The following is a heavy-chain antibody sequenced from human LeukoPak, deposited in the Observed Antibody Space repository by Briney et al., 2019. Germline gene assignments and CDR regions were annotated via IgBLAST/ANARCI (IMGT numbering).Heavy chain of an antibody. D-gene: IGHD3-10*01. CDR3: ARGEVHFDY. V-gene: IGHV3-21*01. CDR1: GFTFNTYT. Sequence: GGSLRLSCAASGFTFNTYTMNWVRQAPGKGLEWVSSISSGTSYIYYADSVKGRFTISRDNSKNTLYLQMNSLRAEDTAVYYCARGEVHFDYWGQGTLVTVSS. CDR2: ISSGTSYI. J-gene: IGHJ4*02.